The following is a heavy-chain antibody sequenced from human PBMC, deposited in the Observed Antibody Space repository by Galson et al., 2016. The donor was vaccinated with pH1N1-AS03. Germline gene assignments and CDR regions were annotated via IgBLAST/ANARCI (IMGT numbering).Heavy chain of an antibody. J-gene: IGHJ5*02. CDR1: GFSFSTYS. D-gene: IGHD2-15*01. CDR2: IAGSGTYI. V-gene: IGHV3-21*06. Sequence: SLRLSCAASGFSFSTYSMNWVRQAPGKGLEWVSSIAGSGTYIYYADSVKGRFPISRDNAKNSLYLQMSSLRAEDTAVYYCVRDEGNWGGGSCSSDNWFDLWGQGTLVTVSS. CDR3: VRDEGNWGGGSCSSDNWFDL.